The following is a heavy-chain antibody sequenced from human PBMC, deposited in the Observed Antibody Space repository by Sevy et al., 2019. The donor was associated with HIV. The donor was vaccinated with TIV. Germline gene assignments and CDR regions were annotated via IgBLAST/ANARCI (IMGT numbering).Heavy chain of an antibody. Sequence: GGCLRLSCAASGFTLSDYYMSWIRQAPGKGLQWISYISSNSDTIYYADSVKGRFTISRDNAKNSLYLQMSSLRAEDTAVYYCTRDHVKDGDLGDYYYYAMDVWGQGTTVTVSS. D-gene: IGHD4-17*01. V-gene: IGHV3-11*01. CDR3: TRDHVKDGDLGDYYYYAMDV. CDR1: GFTLSDYY. J-gene: IGHJ6*02. CDR2: ISSNSDTI.